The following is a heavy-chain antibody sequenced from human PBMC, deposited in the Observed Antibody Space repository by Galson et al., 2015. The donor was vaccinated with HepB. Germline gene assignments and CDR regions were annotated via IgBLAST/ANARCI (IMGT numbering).Heavy chain of an antibody. D-gene: IGHD6-19*01. CDR3: AKDPYLYSALAGTIAGFDY. V-gene: IGHV3-30*18. J-gene: IGHJ4*02. CDR1: GFTFSNYG. Sequence: SLRLSCAASGFTFSNYGMHWVRQAPGKGLEWVAVISCDGSNKYYADSVKGRFTISRDNSKNTLYLQMNSLRAEDTALYYCAKDPYLYSALAGTIAGFDYWGQGTLVTVSS. CDR2: ISCDGSNK.